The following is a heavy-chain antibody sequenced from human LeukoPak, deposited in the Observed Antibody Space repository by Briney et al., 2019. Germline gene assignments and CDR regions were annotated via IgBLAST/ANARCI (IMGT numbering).Heavy chain of an antibody. D-gene: IGHD5-18*01. Sequence: SETLSLTCTVSGGSISSYYWSWIRQPPGKGLEWIGYIYYSGSTNYNPSLKSRVTISVDTSKNQFSLKLSSVTAADTAVYYCARYITAMAYYFDYWGQGTLVTVPS. CDR3: ARYITAMAYYFDY. CDR1: GGSISSYY. J-gene: IGHJ4*02. CDR2: IYYSGST. V-gene: IGHV4-59*01.